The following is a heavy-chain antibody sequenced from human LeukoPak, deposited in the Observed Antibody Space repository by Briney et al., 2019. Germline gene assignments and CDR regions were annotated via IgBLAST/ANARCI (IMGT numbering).Heavy chain of an antibody. D-gene: IGHD2-2*01. V-gene: IGHV4-59*05. CDR1: GGSITGYY. J-gene: IGHJ3*02. Sequence: PSETLSLTCAVYGGSITGYYWSWIRQPPGKGLEWIGSIYYSGSTYYNPSLKSRVTISVDTSKNQFSLKLSSVTAADTDVYYCARYTVPGSLANPHDAFDIWGQGTMVTVSS. CDR3: ARYTVPGSLANPHDAFDI. CDR2: IYYSGST.